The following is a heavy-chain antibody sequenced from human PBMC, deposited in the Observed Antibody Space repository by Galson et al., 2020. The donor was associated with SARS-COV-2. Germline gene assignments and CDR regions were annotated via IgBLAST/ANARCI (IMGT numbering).Heavy chain of an antibody. D-gene: IGHD3-22*01. CDR1: GFTFSSYE. CDR2: ISSSGSTI. Sequence: GGSLRLSCAASGFTFSSYEMNWVRQAPGKGLEWVLYISSSGSTIYYADSVKGRFTISRDNAKNSLYLQMNSLRAEDTAVYYCARVSYDSSYGMDVWGQGTTVTVSS. V-gene: IGHV3-48*03. J-gene: IGHJ6*02. CDR3: ARVSYDSSYGMDV.